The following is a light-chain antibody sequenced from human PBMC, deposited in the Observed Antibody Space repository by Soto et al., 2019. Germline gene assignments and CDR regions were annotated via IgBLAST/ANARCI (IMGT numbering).Light chain of an antibody. Sequence: EIQMTQSPSSLSASVGDRVTITCRASQSISSYLNGYQQKPGKAPKLLIYAASSLQSGVPSRFSGSGSGTDVTLTIISLQTEDFATYYCQQSYSKTMYTFGPGTKLEIK. J-gene: IGKJ2*01. V-gene: IGKV1-39*01. CDR2: AAS. CDR3: QQSYSKTMYT. CDR1: QSISSY.